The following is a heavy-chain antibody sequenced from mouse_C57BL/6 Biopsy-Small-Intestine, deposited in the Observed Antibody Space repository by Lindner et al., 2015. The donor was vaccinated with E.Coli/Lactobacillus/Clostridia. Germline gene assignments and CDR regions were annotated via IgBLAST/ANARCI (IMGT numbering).Heavy chain of an antibody. CDR3: ARGPLYGNNYYFDY. Sequence: VQLQESGAELARPGASVKLSCKASGYTFTSYGISWVKQRIGQGLEWIGEIYPRSGNTYYNEKFKGKATLTADKSSSTAFLELRSLTSEDSAVYFCARGPLYGNNYYFDYWGQGTTLTVSS. CDR1: GYTFTSYG. CDR2: IYPRSGNT. J-gene: IGHJ2*01. V-gene: IGHV1-81*01. D-gene: IGHD1-1*01.